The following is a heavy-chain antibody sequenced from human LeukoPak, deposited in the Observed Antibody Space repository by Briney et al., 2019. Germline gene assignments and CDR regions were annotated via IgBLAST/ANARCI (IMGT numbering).Heavy chain of an antibody. J-gene: IGHJ5*02. Sequence: SETLSLTCTVSGGSISTYYWTWIRQPAGKGLEWIGRIYSSGSTNYNPSLKSRLTMTVDTSKNQFSLNLKPVTATHTSVYFCARHRRHGYCYGDACSLSFWFDPWGQGTLVTVSS. CDR1: GGSISTYY. D-gene: IGHD5-24*01. CDR3: ARHRRHGYCYGDACSLSFWFDP. CDR2: IYSSGST. V-gene: IGHV4-4*07.